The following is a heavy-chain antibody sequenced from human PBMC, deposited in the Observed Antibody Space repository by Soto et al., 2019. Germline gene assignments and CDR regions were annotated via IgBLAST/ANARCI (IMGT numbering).Heavy chain of an antibody. V-gene: IGHV3-43*01. D-gene: IGHD6-6*01. Sequence: HPGGSLRLSCAASGFTFDDYTMHWVRQAPGKGLEWVSLISWDGGSTYYADSVKGRFTISRDNSKNSLYLQMNSLRTEDTALYYCAKDRGLAARGHYYGMDVWGQGTTVTVSS. CDR2: ISWDGGST. CDR3: AKDRGLAARGHYYGMDV. J-gene: IGHJ6*02. CDR1: GFTFDDYT.